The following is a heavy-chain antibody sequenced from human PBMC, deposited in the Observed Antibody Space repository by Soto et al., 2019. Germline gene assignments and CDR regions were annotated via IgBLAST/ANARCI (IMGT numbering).Heavy chain of an antibody. D-gene: IGHD3-10*01. CDR3: ARIVQKDGGLLSNYYSGVDV. Sequence: PSETLSLTCTVSGASVSSGDYYWMWIRQPPGKGLEWIAYIDYSGSTNYSPSLKRRVTISLDTSNNRFSLKLSSVTAADTAVYSCARIVQKDGGLLSNYYSGVDVWGQETTDTVSS. CDR2: IDYSGST. J-gene: IGHJ6*02. CDR1: GASVSSGDYY. V-gene: IGHV4-61*08.